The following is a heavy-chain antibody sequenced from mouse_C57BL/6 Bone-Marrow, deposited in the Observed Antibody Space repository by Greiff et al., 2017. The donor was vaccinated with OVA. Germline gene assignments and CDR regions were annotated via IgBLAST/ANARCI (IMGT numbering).Heavy chain of an antibody. J-gene: IGHJ2*01. CDR1: GYAFSSSW. CDR3: ARHEDSYYASYFDY. V-gene: IGHV1-82*01. D-gene: IGHD2-12*01. CDR2: IYPGDGDT. Sequence: VQLQQSGPELVKPGASVKLSCKASGYAFSSSWMNWVKQRPGKGLEWIGRIYPGDGDTYYNGKLKGKSTLTADNSSSTAYMQLSRLTSEDSAVYFGARHEDSYYASYFDYWGQGTTLTVSS.